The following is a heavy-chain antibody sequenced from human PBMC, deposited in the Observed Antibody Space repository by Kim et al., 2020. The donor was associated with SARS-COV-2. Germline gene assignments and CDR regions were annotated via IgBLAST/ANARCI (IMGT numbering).Heavy chain of an antibody. CDR2: IWYDGSNK. CDR1: GFTFSSYG. CDR3: ARDDGDKPLDY. Sequence: GGSLRLSCAASGFTFSSYGMHWVRQPPGKGLEWVAVIWYDGSNKYYVDSVKGRFTISRDNSKNTLYLQMNSLRAEDTAVYSCARDDGDKPLDYWGQGTL. J-gene: IGHJ4*02. V-gene: IGHV3-33*01. D-gene: IGHD4-17*01.